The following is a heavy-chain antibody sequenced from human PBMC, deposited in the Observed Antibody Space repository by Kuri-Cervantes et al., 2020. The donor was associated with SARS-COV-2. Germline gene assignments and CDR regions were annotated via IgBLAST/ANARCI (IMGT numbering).Heavy chain of an antibody. Sequence: GESLKISCAASGFTFSSYYMNWVRQAPGKGLEWVSSISSSSSYIYYADSVKGRFTISRDNAKNSLYLQMNSLRDEDTAVYYCARGYRYDYVWGSYRYSASYYFELWGRGTLVTVSS. V-gene: IGHV3-21*01. CDR2: ISSSSSYI. D-gene: IGHD3-16*02. J-gene: IGHJ2*01. CDR1: GFTFSSYY. CDR3: ARGYRYDYVWGSYRYSASYYFEL.